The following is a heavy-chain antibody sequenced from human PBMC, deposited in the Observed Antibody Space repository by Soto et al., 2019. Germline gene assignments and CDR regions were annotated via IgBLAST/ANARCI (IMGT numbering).Heavy chain of an antibody. CDR3: AKSPNFYCSSPNCYKYYFDH. D-gene: IGHD2-2*02. CDR1: GFTFSTYG. CDR2: ISYDGSEK. Sequence: GGSLRLSCAASGFTFSTYGMHWVRQAPGKGLEWVAVISYDGSEKYYVDSVKGRFTISKDNSKNTLYLQMNSLRPEDTAVYYCAKSPNFYCSSPNCYKYYFDHWGQGTRVTVSS. J-gene: IGHJ4*02. V-gene: IGHV3-30*18.